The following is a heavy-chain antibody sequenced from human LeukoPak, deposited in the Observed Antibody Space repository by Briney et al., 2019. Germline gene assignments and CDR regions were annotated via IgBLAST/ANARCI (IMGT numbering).Heavy chain of an antibody. D-gene: IGHD3-22*01. Sequence: SETLSLTCTVSGGSISSYYWSWIRQPPGKGLEWIGYIYYSGSTNYNPSLKSRVTISVDTSKNQFSLKLSSVTAADTAVYYCAREDSGYYWYWGQGTLVTVSS. CDR3: AREDSGYYWY. CDR2: IYYSGST. V-gene: IGHV4-59*01. CDR1: GGSISSYY. J-gene: IGHJ4*02.